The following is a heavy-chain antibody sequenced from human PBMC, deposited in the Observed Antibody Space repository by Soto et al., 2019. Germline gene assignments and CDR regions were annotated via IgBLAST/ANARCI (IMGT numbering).Heavy chain of an antibody. CDR2: ISAYNGNT. Sequence: ASVKVSCKASGYTFTSYGISWVRQAPGQGLEWMGWISAYNGNTNYAQKLQGRVTMTTDTSTSTAYMELRSLRSDDTAVYYCTRGGSYDYIWGSYRYATKAFDYWGQGTLVTVSS. CDR3: TRGGSYDYIWGSYRYATKAFDY. D-gene: IGHD3-16*02. V-gene: IGHV1-18*01. J-gene: IGHJ4*02. CDR1: GYTFTSYG.